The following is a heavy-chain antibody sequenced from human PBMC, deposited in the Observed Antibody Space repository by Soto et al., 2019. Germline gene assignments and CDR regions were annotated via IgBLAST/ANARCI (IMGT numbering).Heavy chain of an antibody. CDR1: GGSISSSSYY. CDR3: ASLYSNFYYYYYGMDV. V-gene: IGHV4-39*01. Sequence: KTSETLSLTCTVSGGSISSSSYYWGWIRQPPGKGLEWIGSIYYSGSTYYNPSLKSRVTISVDTSKNQFSLKLSSVTAADTAVYYCASLYSNFYYYYYGMDVWGQGTTVTVSS. D-gene: IGHD4-4*01. CDR2: IYYSGST. J-gene: IGHJ6*02.